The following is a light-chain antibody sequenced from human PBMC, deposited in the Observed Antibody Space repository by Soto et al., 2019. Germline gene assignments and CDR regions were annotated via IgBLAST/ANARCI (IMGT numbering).Light chain of an antibody. V-gene: IGLV2-23*01. CDR3: CSYAGSNYYV. CDR1: SNDVGSYNL. CDR2: EGS. Sequence: QSELSQPASVCGSPGQSITISCTGTSNDVGSYNLVSWYQHHPGKAPKLMIFEGSKRPSGVSNRFSGSKSGNTASLTISGLQAEDEADFYCCSYAGSNYYVFGTGTKVTVL. J-gene: IGLJ1*01.